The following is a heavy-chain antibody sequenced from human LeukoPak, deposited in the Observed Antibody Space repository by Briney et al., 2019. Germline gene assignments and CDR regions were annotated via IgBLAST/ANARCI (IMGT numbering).Heavy chain of an antibody. V-gene: IGHV1-69*13. Sequence: SVTVSYKASGGTFSSYAISWVRQAPGQGLEWMGGIIPIFGTANYAQKFQGRVTITADESTSTAYMELSSLRSEDTAVYYCASTGREYYYDSSGYYRSGMDVWGQGTTVTVSS. CDR1: GGTFSSYA. CDR2: IIPIFGTA. J-gene: IGHJ6*02. D-gene: IGHD3-22*01. CDR3: ASTGREYYYDSSGYYRSGMDV.